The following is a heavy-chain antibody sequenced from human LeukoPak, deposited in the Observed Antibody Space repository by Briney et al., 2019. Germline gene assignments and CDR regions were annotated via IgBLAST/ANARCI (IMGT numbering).Heavy chain of an antibody. V-gene: IGHV3-7*05. CDR1: GFTFSSYW. CDR2: IKQDGSEK. J-gene: IGHJ4*02. Sequence: GGSLRLSCAASGFTFSSYWMSWVRQAPGKGLEWVANIKQDGSEKYYVDSVEGRFTISRDNAKNSLYLQMNSLRAEDTAVYYCARGVIAAAGIFDYRGQGTLVTVSS. CDR3: ARGVIAAAGIFDY. D-gene: IGHD6-13*01.